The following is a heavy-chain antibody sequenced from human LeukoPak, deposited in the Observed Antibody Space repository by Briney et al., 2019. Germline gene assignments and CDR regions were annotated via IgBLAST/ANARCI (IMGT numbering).Heavy chain of an antibody. D-gene: IGHD6-6*01. J-gene: IGHJ4*02. Sequence: PGGSLRLSCAASGFTFTTHAMSWVRQAPGKGLEVVSVSGGRGGTTYYADSVKGRFTISRDNSKNTLYLQMNSLRAEDTAVYYCAKVGPSSSSDYWGQGTLVTVSS. CDR3: AKVGPSSSSDY. V-gene: IGHV3-23*01. CDR2: SGGRGGTT. CDR1: GFTFTTHA.